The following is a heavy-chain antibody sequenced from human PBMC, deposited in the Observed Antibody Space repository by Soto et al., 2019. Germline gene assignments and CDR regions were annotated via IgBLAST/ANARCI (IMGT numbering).Heavy chain of an antibody. CDR1: GYTFTGYY. CDR3: ARDSSYYYGSGTRGWFDP. Sequence: QVQLVQSGAEVKKPGASVKVSCKASGYTFTGYYMHWVRQAPGQGLEWMGWINPNSGGTNYAQKFQGWVTMTRDTSISTAHMALSRLRSDDTAVYYCARDSSYYYGSGTRGWFDPWGQGTLVTVSS. V-gene: IGHV1-2*04. CDR2: INPNSGGT. J-gene: IGHJ5*02. D-gene: IGHD3-10*01.